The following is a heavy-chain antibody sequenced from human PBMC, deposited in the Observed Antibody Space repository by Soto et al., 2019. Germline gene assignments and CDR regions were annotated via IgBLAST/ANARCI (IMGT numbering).Heavy chain of an antibody. V-gene: IGHV4-39*01. CDR3: ARHTPAISISDH. Sequence: QVQLHEFGLRLVKPSETLFLTCTVSGGSISSSSYYWGWIRQAPGKGLEWIGSIYYSGSTYYNPSPKNSLTISVDASKNQSSLKLSSVTAADTAVYYCARHTPAISISDHWGQGTLVTVSS. D-gene: IGHD2-15*01. CDR2: IYYSGST. J-gene: IGHJ4*02. CDR1: GGSISSSSYY.